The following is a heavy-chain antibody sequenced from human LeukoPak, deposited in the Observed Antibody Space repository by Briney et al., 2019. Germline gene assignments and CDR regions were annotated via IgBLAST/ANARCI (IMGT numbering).Heavy chain of an antibody. V-gene: IGHV3-20*04. J-gene: IGHJ3*02. CDR2: INWNGGST. D-gene: IGHD4-17*01. CDR1: GFTFDDYG. CDR3: ARIDYGFDAFDI. Sequence: GGSLRLSCAASGFTFDDYGMSWVRQAPGKWLEWVSGINWNGGSTGYAGSVKGRFTISRDNAKNSLYLLMNSLRAEDTALYYCARIDYGFDAFDIWGQGTMVTVSS.